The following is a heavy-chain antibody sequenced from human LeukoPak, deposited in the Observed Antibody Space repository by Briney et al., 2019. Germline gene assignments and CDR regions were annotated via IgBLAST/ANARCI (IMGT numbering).Heavy chain of an antibody. D-gene: IGHD7-27*01. J-gene: IGHJ4*02. CDR2: ISSGSSTI. CDR3: AKELTGDFDY. CDR1: GFTFSSYS. Sequence: GGSLRLSCAASGFTFSSYSMNWVRQAPGKGLKWVSYISSGSSTIHYADSVKGRFTISRDNAKNSLYLQMNSLRAEDTALYYCAKELTGDFDYWGQGTLVTVSS. V-gene: IGHV3-48*04.